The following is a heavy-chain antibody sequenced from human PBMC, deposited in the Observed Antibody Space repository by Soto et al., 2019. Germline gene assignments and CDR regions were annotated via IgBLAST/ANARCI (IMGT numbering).Heavy chain of an antibody. J-gene: IGHJ6*02. CDR3: AKYSEIEISYSGYQSPYYYYGMDV. D-gene: IGHD5-12*01. CDR2: ISGSGGST. Sequence: PGGSLRLSCAASGFPFSSYSMSWVRQAPGKGLEWVSAISGSGGSTYYADSVKGRFTISRDNSKNTLYLQMNSLRAEDTAVYYCAKYSEIEISYSGYQSPYYYYGMDVWGQGTTVTVSS. CDR1: GFPFSSYS. V-gene: IGHV3-23*01.